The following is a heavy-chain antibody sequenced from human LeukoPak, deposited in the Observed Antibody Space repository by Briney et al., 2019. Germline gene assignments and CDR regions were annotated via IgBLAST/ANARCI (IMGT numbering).Heavy chain of an antibody. V-gene: IGHV4-59*08. CDR2: IYYSGST. CDR1: GGSISSYY. CDR3: ARHDAHGDYAMSDY. J-gene: IGHJ4*02. D-gene: IGHD4-17*01. Sequence: PSETLSLTCTVSGGSISSYYWSWIRQPPGKGLEWIGYIYYSGSTNYNPSLKSRGTISVDTSKNQFSLKLSSVTAADTAVYYCARHDAHGDYAMSDYWGQGTLVTVSS.